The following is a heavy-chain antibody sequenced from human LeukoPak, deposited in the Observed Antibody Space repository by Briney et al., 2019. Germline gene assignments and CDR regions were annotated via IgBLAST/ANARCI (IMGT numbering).Heavy chain of an antibody. J-gene: IGHJ4*02. CDR1: GFTFSSYS. V-gene: IGHV3-21*01. CDR3: ARDEPITMVRGVSIWIDY. D-gene: IGHD3-10*01. CDR2: ISSSSSYI. Sequence: GGSLRLSCAASGFTFSSYSMNWVRQAPGKGLEWVSSISSSSSYIYYADSVKGRFTISRDNAKNSLYLQMNSLRAEDTAVYYCARDEPITMVRGVSIWIDYWGQGTLVTVSS.